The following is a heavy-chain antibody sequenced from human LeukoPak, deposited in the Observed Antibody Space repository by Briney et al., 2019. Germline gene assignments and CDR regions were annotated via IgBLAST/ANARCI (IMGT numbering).Heavy chain of an antibody. CDR1: GGSISCGSYY. D-gene: IGHD7-27*01. J-gene: IGHJ3*02. CDR3: AREIGPNWGDAFDI. CDR2: IYTSGST. V-gene: IGHV4-61*02. Sequence: PSQTLSLTCTVSGGSISCGSYYWSWIRQPAGKGLEWIGRIYTSGSTNYNPSLKSRVTISVDTSKNQFSLKLSSVTAADTAVYYWAREIGPNWGDAFDIWGQGTMVTVSS.